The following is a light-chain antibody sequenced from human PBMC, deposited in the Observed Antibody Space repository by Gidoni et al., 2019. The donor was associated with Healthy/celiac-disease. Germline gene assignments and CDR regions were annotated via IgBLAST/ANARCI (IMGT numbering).Light chain of an antibody. CDR1: KLGDKY. CDR2: QDS. V-gene: IGLV3-1*01. Sequence: SYELTQPPSVSVSPGQTASITCSGDKLGDKYACWYQQKPGQSPVLVIYQDSKRPSGIPERFSGPNSGNTATLTISGTHAMDEADYYGQAWDSSTVVFGGGTKLTVL. CDR3: QAWDSSTVV. J-gene: IGLJ2*01.